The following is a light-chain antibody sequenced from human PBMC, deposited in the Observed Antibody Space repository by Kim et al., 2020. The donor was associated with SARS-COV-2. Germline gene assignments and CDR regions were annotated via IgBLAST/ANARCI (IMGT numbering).Light chain of an antibody. CDR2: KVT. CDR3: SSYAGSNYPYV. J-gene: IGLJ1*01. CDR1: SSDVGGYHY. Sequence: QSALTQPPSASGSLGQSVTISCTGTSSDVGGYHYVSWYQQNPGKAPKLMIYKVTQRPSGVPDRFSGSKSGNTASLTVSGLQAEDEADYFCSSYAGSNYPYVFGTGTKVTVL. V-gene: IGLV2-8*01.